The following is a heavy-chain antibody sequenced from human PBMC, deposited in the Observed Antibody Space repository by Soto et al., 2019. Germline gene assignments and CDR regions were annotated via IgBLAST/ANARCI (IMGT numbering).Heavy chain of an antibody. V-gene: IGHV1-18*01. CDR2: ISGYNGNT. Sequence: QVQLVQSRGEVKKPGASVKVSCKTSGYSFTTYGISWVRQAPGQGLEWMGWISGYNGNTNYAQKLQGRVTMTTDTSTSTAYMELRSLRSXDTAVYYCAREGPAPYYYYGMDVWGQGSTVTVSS. CDR1: GYSFTTYG. J-gene: IGHJ6*02. CDR3: AREGPAPYYYYGMDV.